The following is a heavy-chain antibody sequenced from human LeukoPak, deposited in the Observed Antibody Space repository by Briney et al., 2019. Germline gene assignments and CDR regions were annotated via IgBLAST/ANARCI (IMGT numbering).Heavy chain of an antibody. CDR1: GFTVSSNY. CDR2: IYSGGST. Sequence: GGSLRLSCAASGFTVSSNYMSWVRQAPGKGLEWVSVIYSGGSTYYADSVKGRFTISRDNSKNTLYLQMNSLRAEDTAVYYCAGESPRYYYGMDVWGQGTTVTVSS. V-gene: IGHV3-53*01. J-gene: IGHJ6*02. CDR3: AGESPRYYYGMDV.